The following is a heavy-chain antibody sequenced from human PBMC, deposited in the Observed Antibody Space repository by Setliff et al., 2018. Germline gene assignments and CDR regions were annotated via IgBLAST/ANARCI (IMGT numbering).Heavy chain of an antibody. Sequence: ASVKVSCKASGSTFTDSIVNWVRQAPGQGLEWVGWYSPYNGKTYSAQKFQGRVTLSTDTSTTTAYMELRSLRSDDTAVYYCARVYYDSSGSDPYYYYYGMDVWGQGTTVTSP. J-gene: IGHJ6*02. CDR2: YSPYNGKT. V-gene: IGHV1-18*01. D-gene: IGHD3-22*01. CDR3: ARVYYDSSGSDPYYYYYGMDV. CDR1: GSTFTDSI.